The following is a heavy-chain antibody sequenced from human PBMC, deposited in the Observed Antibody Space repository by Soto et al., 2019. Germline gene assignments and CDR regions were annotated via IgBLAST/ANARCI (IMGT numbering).Heavy chain of an antibody. D-gene: IGHD6-25*01. Sequence: QVQLQESGPGLVESSGTLSLTCEVSSGSISSGNWWSWVRQPPGKGLEWIGEIYYTGATNYNPSLNSRVSMTIDKSKDQFSLNLRSATAADTAVYYCARVFSSGSGWMYYFDFWGQGILVSVSS. CDR1: SGSISSGNW. CDR2: IYYTGAT. J-gene: IGHJ4*02. V-gene: IGHV4-4*02. CDR3: ARVFSSGSGWMYYFDF.